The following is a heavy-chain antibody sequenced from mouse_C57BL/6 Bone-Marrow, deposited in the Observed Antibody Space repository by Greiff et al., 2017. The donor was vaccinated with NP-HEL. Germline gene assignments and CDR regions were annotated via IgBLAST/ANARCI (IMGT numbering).Heavy chain of an antibody. Sequence: EVQLQESGPGLVKPSQSLSLTCSVTGYSITSGYYWNWIRQFPGNKLEWMGYISYDGSNNYNPSLKNRISITRDTSKNQFFLKLNSVTTEDTATYYCASGDFITPHYWGQGTTLTVSS. CDR2: ISYDGSN. V-gene: IGHV3-6*01. CDR1: GYSITSGYY. CDR3: ASGDFITPHY. J-gene: IGHJ2*01. D-gene: IGHD1-1*01.